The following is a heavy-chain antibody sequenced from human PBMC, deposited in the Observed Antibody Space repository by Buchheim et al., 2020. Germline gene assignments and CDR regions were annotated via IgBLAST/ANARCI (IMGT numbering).Heavy chain of an antibody. Sequence: QVQLVQSGAEVKKPGASVKVSCKASGYTFTGYYMHWVRQAPGQGLEWMGWINPNSGGTNYAQKFQGWVTMTRATSISTAYMELSRLRSDDTAVYYCARDIMTGGAARPYYYYYGMDVWGQGTT. CDR1: GYTFTGYY. D-gene: IGHD6-6*01. CDR2: INPNSGGT. J-gene: IGHJ6*02. V-gene: IGHV1-2*04. CDR3: ARDIMTGGAARPYYYYYGMDV.